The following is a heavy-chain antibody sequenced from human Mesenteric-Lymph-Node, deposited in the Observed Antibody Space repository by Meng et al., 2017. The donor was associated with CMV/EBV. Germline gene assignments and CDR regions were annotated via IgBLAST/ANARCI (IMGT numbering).Heavy chain of an antibody. J-gene: IGHJ4*02. CDR1: GFTFSSYA. Sequence: GESLKISCAASGFTFSSYAMSWVRQAPGKGLEWVSAISGSGGSTYYADSVKGRFTISRDNSKNTLYLQMNSLRAEDTAVYYCAKEVGGSGSYYNGDYWGQGTLVTVSS. CDR3: AKEVGGSGSYYNGDY. D-gene: IGHD3-10*01. V-gene: IGHV3-23*01. CDR2: ISGSGGST.